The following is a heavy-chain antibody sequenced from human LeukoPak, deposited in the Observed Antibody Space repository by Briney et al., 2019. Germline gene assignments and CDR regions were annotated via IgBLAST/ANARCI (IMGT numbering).Heavy chain of an antibody. CDR3: ATDRIVGVNFEAFHF. V-gene: IGHV1-24*01. D-gene: IGHD1-26*01. CDR2: FDPEVDET. J-gene: IGHJ3*01. CDR1: GYTLTELS. Sequence: ASVKVSCKVSGYTLTELSMHWVRQAPGKGLEWMGGFDPEVDETTYAQKFQGRFTMTEDTSTDAAYMELSSLTSDDTAVYYCATDRIVGVNFEAFHFWGQGTMVTVSS.